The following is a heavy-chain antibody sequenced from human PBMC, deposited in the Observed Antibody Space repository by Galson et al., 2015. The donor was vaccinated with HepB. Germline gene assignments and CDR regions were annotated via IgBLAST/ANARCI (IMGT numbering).Heavy chain of an antibody. CDR1: GVTFNNYD. D-gene: IGHD1-1*01. CDR3: AKDPPTTTSAWYFDL. Sequence: SLRLSCAASGVTFNNYDMTWVRQAPGKGLEWVSSVSDSGTTTFYADSVKGRFTISRDNSKKTLYLQMNSLRVEDTAVYYCAKDPPTTTSAWYFDLWGRGTLVTVSS. J-gene: IGHJ2*01. V-gene: IGHV3-23*01. CDR2: VSDSGTTT.